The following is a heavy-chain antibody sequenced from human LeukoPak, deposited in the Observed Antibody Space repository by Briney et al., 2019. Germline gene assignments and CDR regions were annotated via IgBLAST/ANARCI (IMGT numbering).Heavy chain of an antibody. Sequence: PGGSLRLSCAASGFTFDDYAMHWVRQAPGKGLEWVSGISWNSGSIGYADSVKGRFTISRDNAKNSLYLQMNSLRAEDTALYYCAKDIGPDYYDSSGYYYYYYGMDVWGQGTTVTVSS. V-gene: IGHV3-9*01. CDR3: AKDIGPDYYDSSGYYYYYYGMDV. J-gene: IGHJ6*02. CDR1: GFTFDDYA. CDR2: ISWNSGSI. D-gene: IGHD3-22*01.